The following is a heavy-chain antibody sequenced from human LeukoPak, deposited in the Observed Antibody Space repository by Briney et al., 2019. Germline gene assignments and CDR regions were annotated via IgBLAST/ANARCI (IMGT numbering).Heavy chain of an antibody. Sequence: SETLSLTCTVSGYSISSGYYWGWIRQPPGKGLEWIGSIYYSGSTYYNPSLKSRATISVDTSKNQFSLKLSSVTAADTAVYYCATTTLIYDFWSGYYPHAFDIWGQGTMVTVSS. V-gene: IGHV4-38-2*02. CDR2: IYYSGST. J-gene: IGHJ3*02. CDR3: ATTTLIYDFWSGYYPHAFDI. D-gene: IGHD3-3*01. CDR1: GYSISSGYY.